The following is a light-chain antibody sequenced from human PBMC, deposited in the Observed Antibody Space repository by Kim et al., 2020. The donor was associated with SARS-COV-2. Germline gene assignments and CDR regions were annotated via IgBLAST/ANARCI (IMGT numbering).Light chain of an antibody. CDR1: KLGDKF. J-gene: IGLJ1*01. CDR3: QAWDSSSYV. CDR2: QDT. Sequence: GSPGQTASITCYGDKLGDKFASWYQQKPGQSPVLVIYQDTKRPSGIPERFSGSNSGNTATLTISGTQAMDEADYYCQAWDSSSYVFGTGTKVTVL. V-gene: IGLV3-1*01.